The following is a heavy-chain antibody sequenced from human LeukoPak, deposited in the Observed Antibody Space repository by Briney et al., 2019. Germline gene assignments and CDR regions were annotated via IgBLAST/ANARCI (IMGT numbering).Heavy chain of an antibody. CDR1: GFTFSSYS. Sequence: GGSLRLSCVASGFTFSSYSMMWVRQAPGKGLEWVSYISSSSTTIYYADSVKGRFTISRDNAKNSLYLQMNSLRAEDTAVYYCARAPKYYDILTGYSPGAFDIWGQGTMVTVSS. J-gene: IGHJ3*02. CDR2: ISSSSTTI. CDR3: ARAPKYYDILTGYSPGAFDI. V-gene: IGHV3-48*01. D-gene: IGHD3-9*01.